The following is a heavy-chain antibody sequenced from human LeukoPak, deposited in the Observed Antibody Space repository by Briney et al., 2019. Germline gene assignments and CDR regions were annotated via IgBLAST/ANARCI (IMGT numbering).Heavy chain of an antibody. J-gene: IGHJ4*02. V-gene: IGHV3-7*04. CDR2: INPDGSKT. Sequence: GGSLRLSCAASGFTFSTFWMAWVRQTPGKGLDWVANINPDGSKTDYVDSVKGRFTISRDNAKNSLYLQMSSLRAEDTAVYYCVRAGYTYGFGYWGQGTLVTVSS. CDR3: VRAGYTYGFGY. CDR1: GFTFSTFW. D-gene: IGHD3-10*01.